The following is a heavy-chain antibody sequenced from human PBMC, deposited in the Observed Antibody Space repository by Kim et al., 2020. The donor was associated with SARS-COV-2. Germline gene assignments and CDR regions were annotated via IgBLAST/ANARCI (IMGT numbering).Heavy chain of an antibody. CDR1: GFTFSSYA. D-gene: IGHD3-3*01. J-gene: IGHJ4*02. Sequence: GGSLRLSCAASGFTFSSYAMSWVRQAPGKGLEWVANIKQDGREKNYVDSVKGRFTISRDNAKNSLYLQINSLRVEDTAVYYCAILYSNWGQGTRVTVSS. CDR2: IKQDGREK. CDR3: AILYSN. V-gene: IGHV3-7*01.